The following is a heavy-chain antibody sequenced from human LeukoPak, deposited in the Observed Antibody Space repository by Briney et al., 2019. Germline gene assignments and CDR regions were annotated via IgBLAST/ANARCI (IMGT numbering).Heavy chain of an antibody. CDR3: ARGVVVVAAPSYYYYMDV. V-gene: IGHV1-69*05. D-gene: IGHD2-15*01. J-gene: IGHJ6*03. CDR2: IIPIFGTA. CDR1: GGTFSSYA. Sequence: SVKVSCKASGGTFSSYAISWVRQAPGQGLEWMAGIIPIFGTANYAQKFQGRVTITTDESTSTAYMELSSLRSEDTAVYYCARGVVVVAAPSYYYYMDVWGKGTTVTVSS.